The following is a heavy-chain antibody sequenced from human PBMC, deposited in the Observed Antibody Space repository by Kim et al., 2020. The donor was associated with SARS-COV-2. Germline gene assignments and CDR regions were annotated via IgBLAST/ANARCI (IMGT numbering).Heavy chain of an antibody. CDR1: GYTFTSYG. CDR2: ISAYNGNT. CDR3: ARGMYYYYYGMDV. V-gene: IGHV1-18*01. Sequence: ASVKVSCKASGYTFTSYGISWVRQAPGQGLEWMGWISAYNGNTNYAQKLTGRVTMTTDTYTSTAYMELRSLRSDDTAWYYCARGMYYYYYGMDVWGQGTTCTVSS. J-gene: IGHJ6*02.